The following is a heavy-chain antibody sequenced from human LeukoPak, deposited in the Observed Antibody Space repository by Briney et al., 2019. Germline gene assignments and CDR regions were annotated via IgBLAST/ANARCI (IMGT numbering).Heavy chain of an antibody. CDR2: ISSSMSYI. J-gene: IGHJ4*02. V-gene: IGHV3-21*01. CDR3: ARPQNYYGSGSYYNGPFDY. CDR1: GFTFSSYS. Sequence: GGSLRLSCAASGFTFSSYSMSWVRQAPGKGLEWVSSISSSMSYIYYADSVKGRFTISRDNSKNTLSLQMNSLRAEDAAVYYCARPQNYYGSGSYYNGPFDYWGQGTLVTVSS. D-gene: IGHD3-10*01.